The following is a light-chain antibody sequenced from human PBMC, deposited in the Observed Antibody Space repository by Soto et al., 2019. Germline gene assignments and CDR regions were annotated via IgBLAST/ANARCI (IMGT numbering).Light chain of an antibody. CDR3: QQADSFPLT. CDR1: QDISSW. V-gene: IGKV1-12*01. CDR2: AAS. Sequence: DIQMTQSPSSVSASVGDRVTITCQASQDISSWLAWYQQKPGNAPKVLIFAASTLQRGVPSRFSGSGSGTDFTLTISSLQPEDFATYFCQQADSFPLTFGGGTKVDIK. J-gene: IGKJ4*01.